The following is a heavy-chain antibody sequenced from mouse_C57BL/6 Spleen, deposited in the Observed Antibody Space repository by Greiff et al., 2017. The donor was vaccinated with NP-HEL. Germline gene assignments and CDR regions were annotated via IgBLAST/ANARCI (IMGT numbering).Heavy chain of an antibody. D-gene: IGHD1-1*01. CDR2: IHPNSGST. CDR3: ARDPYYYGSRGYYAMDY. V-gene: IGHV1-64*01. Sequence: QVQLQQPGAELVKPGASVKLSCKASGYTFTSYWMHWVKQRPGQGLEWIGMIHPNSGSTNYNEKFKSKATLTVDKSSSTAYMQLSSLTSEDSAVYYCARDPYYYGSRGYYAMDYWGQGTSVTVSS. CDR1: GYTFTSYW. J-gene: IGHJ4*01.